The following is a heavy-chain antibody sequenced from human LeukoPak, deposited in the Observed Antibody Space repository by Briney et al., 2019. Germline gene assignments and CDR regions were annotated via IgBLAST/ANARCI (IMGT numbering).Heavy chain of an antibody. Sequence: GGSLRLSCTASGFMFTSFSMTWVRQAPGKGLEWVSSISSTSHYVYYADSVKGRFTVSRDNAKNSLYLHMDSLRADDTAIYYCAKTYMAGADFYYYIDVWGKGTTVTVSS. CDR1: GFMFTSFS. J-gene: IGHJ6*03. CDR3: AKTYMAGADFYYYIDV. D-gene: IGHD6-19*01. CDR2: ISSTSHYV. V-gene: IGHV3-21*01.